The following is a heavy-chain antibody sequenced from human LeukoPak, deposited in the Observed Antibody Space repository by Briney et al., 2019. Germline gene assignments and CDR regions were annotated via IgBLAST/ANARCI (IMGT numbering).Heavy chain of an antibody. CDR3: ARDLDDSSGYYDY. D-gene: IGHD3-22*01. Sequence: ASVKVSCKASGYTFTGYYMHWVRQAPGQGLEWMGWINPNSGGTNYAQKFQGRVTMTRDTSISTAYMELSRLRSGDTAVYYCARDLDDSSGYYDYWGQGTLVTVSS. J-gene: IGHJ4*02. CDR2: INPNSGGT. V-gene: IGHV1-2*02. CDR1: GYTFTGYY.